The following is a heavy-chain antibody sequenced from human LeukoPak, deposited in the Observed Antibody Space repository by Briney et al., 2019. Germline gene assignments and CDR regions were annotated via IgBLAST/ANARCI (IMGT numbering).Heavy chain of an antibody. CDR3: ARRGVYYDSSGYHYYFDY. D-gene: IGHD3-22*01. Sequence: SETLSLTCTVSGGSISSGSYYWSWIRQPPGKGLEWIGEINHSGSTNYNPSLKSRVIISVDMSKNQFSLKLSSVTAADTAVYYCARRGVYYDSSGYHYYFDYWGQGTLVTVSS. CDR2: INHSGST. V-gene: IGHV4-39*07. J-gene: IGHJ4*02. CDR1: GGSISSGSYY.